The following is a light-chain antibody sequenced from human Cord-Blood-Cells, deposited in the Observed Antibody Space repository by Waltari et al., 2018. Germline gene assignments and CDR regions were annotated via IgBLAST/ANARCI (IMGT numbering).Light chain of an antibody. CDR2: EVS. Sequence: QSALTQPASVSGSPGPSITLSCTGTSRDVGGSTHVSWYQQHPGKAPKLMIYEVSNRPSGVSNRFSGSKSGNTASLTISGLQAEDEADYYCSSYTSSSTLVFGTGTKVTVL. CDR1: SRDVGGSTH. V-gene: IGLV2-14*01. CDR3: SSYTSSSTLV. J-gene: IGLJ1*01.